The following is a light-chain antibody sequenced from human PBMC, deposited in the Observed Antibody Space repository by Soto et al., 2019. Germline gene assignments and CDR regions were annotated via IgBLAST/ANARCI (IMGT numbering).Light chain of an antibody. V-gene: IGKV3D-20*02. J-gene: IGKJ5*01. CDR2: GAS. CDR1: HSVSSSY. CDR3: QQRSNWPPAIT. Sequence: EIVLSQSPGTLSLSPGERATLSCRASHSVSSSYLAWYQQKPGQAPRLLIYGASSRATGIPDRFSGSGSGTDFTLTISSLETEDFAVYYCQQRSNWPPAITFGQGTRLEIK.